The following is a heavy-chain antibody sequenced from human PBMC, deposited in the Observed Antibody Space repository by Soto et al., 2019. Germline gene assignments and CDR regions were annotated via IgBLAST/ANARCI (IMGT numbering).Heavy chain of an antibody. Sequence: EVQLLESGGGLVQPGGSLRLSCAASGFTFSSYAMSWVRQATGKGLEWVSAISGCGGSTYYADAVRGRFTISRDNSKNRLYLQMNSLRAGDTAVYYCAKGGGMITFGAHFDYWGQGTLVTVSS. CDR2: ISGCGGST. D-gene: IGHD3-16*01. CDR1: GFTFSSYA. CDR3: AKGGGMITFGAHFDY. J-gene: IGHJ4*02. V-gene: IGHV3-23*01.